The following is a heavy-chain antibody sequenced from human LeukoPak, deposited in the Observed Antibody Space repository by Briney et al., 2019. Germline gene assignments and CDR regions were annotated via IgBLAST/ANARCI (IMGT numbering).Heavy chain of an antibody. J-gene: IGHJ4*02. CDR3: ARSKYCSSTTCSARRTDY. CDR2: INPNNGGT. D-gene: IGHD2-2*01. CDR1: GYTFTDYY. V-gene: IGHV1-2*02. Sequence: SSVKVSCKASGYTFTDYYMHWVRQAPGQGLEWMGWINPNNGGTNYAQKFQGRVTMTRDTSISTAYMGLSRLRSDDTAIYYCARSKYCSSTTCSARRTDYWGQGTLVTVSS.